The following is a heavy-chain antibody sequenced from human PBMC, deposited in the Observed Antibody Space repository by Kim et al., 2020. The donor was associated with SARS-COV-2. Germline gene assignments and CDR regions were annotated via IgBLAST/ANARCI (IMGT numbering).Heavy chain of an antibody. CDR1: GFTFSSYA. CDR3: AGPGRVGEGAFDI. Sequence: GGSLRLSCAASGFTFSSYAMHWVRQAPGKGLEWVAVISYDGSNKYYADSVKGRFTISRDNSKNTLYLQMNSLRAEDTAVYYCAGPGRVGEGAFDIWGQGTLVTVSS. CDR2: ISYDGSNK. V-gene: IGHV3-30*04. J-gene: IGHJ3*02. D-gene: IGHD1-26*01.